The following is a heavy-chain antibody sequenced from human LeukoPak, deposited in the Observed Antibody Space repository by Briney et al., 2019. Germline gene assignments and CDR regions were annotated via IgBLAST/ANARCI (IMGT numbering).Heavy chain of an antibody. D-gene: IGHD6-19*01. J-gene: IGHJ4*02. CDR3: AKGSSGWYYYFDY. V-gene: IGHV3-9*03. Sequence: PGGSLRLSCAASGFTFDDYAMHWVRQAPGKGQEWVSGISWNSGSIGYADSVKGRFTISRDNAKNSLYLQMNSLRAEDMALYYCAKGSSGWYYYFDYWGQGTLVTVSP. CDR2: ISWNSGSI. CDR1: GFTFDDYA.